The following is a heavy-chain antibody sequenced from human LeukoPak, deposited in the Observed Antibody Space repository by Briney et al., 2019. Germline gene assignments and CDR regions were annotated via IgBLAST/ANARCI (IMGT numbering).Heavy chain of an antibody. D-gene: IGHD6-13*01. Sequence: PGGSLRLSCAASGFTFSDHYMDWVRQAPGKGLKWVGRIRNKANSYTTEYGTSVKGRFTNSRDDSKKSLYLQMNCLKTEDTAVYYCARGGSSSSWYPFDYWGQGTLVTVSS. CDR2: IRNKANSYTT. V-gene: IGHV3-72*01. CDR1: GFTFSDHY. CDR3: ARGGSSSSWYPFDY. J-gene: IGHJ4*02.